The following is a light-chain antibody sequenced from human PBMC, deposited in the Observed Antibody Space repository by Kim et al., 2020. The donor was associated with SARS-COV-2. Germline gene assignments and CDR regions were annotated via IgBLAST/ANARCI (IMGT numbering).Light chain of an antibody. CDR2: GVF. CDR3: QHYGGSLFT. J-gene: IGKJ2*01. CDR1: ERVSNTG. V-gene: IGKV3-20*01. Sequence: LSPGESSTHYRRACERVSNTGLAWYQQKPGQAPKLLIYGVFSRARGSPDRFSGSGSGTDFTLIISRLEPEDFEVYCCQHYGGSLFTFGQGTKLEI.